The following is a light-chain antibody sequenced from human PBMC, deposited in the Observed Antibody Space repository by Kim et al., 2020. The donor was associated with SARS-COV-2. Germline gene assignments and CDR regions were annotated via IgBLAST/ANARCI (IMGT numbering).Light chain of an antibody. CDR3: QVWDSHWV. CDR1: NIGSKN. CDR2: RDS. Sequence: VAVALGKTARITCGGNNIGSKNVHWYQQKPGQAPVLVIYRDSNRPSGIPERFSGSNSGNTATLTISRAQAGDEADYYCQVWDSHWVFGGGTQLTVL. J-gene: IGLJ3*02. V-gene: IGLV3-9*01.